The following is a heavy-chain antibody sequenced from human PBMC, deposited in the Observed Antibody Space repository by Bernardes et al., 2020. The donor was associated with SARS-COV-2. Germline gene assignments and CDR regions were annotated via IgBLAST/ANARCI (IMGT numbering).Heavy chain of an antibody. J-gene: IGHJ4*02. CDR2: ISYDGSNT. D-gene: IGHD3-10*01. V-gene: IGHV3-30*03. CDR3: AREHSGVEGPRTEGHRQD. Sequence: PGKGLEWVAVISYDGSNTYYADSVKCRFTLSRDNSKDTVYLQMNSLRADDTAVYYCAREHSGVEGPRTEGHRQDWGQGTVVSV.